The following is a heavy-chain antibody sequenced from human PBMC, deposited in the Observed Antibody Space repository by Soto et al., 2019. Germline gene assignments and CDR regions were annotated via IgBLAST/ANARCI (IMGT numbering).Heavy chain of an antibody. CDR1: GFTFSNYN. CDR2: ISSGSNTI. J-gene: IGHJ4*02. CDR3: ATMRVGVSASEY. D-gene: IGHD3-16*01. V-gene: IGHV3-48*02. Sequence: EVQLVESGGGLVQPGGSLRLSCAVSGFTFSNYNMIWVRQAPGKGLEWVSYISSGSNTIYYADSVKGRFTISRDNAKNQRYLQMNSLREEDTAVYYCATMRVGVSASEYWGQGTLVTVSS.